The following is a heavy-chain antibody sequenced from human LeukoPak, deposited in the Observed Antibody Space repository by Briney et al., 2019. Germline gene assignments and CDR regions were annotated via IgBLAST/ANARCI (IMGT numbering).Heavy chain of an antibody. D-gene: IGHD6-19*01. Sequence: ASVKVSCKASGYTFTGYYMHWVRQAPGQGLDWMGIIHPSGGSTRYAQKFQGRLTMTRDTSTSTVYMELSSLRSEDTAVYYCARHPHSSRWYYYYYMDVWGKGTPVNVSS. V-gene: IGHV1-46*01. J-gene: IGHJ6*03. CDR3: ARHPHSSRWYYYYYMDV. CDR2: IHPSGGST. CDR1: GYTFTGYY.